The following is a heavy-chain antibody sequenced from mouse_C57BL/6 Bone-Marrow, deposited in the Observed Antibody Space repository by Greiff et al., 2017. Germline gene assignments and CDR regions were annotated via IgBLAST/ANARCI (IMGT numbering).Heavy chain of an antibody. D-gene: IGHD2-5*01. CDR3: ARKGAYYSNYSWFAY. J-gene: IGHJ3*01. V-gene: IGHV5-9*01. CDR2: ISGGDGNT. Sequence: EVQVVESGGGLVKPGGSLKLSCAASGFTFSSYTMSWVRQTPETRLEWVATISGGDGNTYYPDSVKGRFTISRDNAKNTLYLQMSSLRSEDTALYYCARKGAYYSNYSWFAYWGQGTLVTVSA. CDR1: GFTFSSYT.